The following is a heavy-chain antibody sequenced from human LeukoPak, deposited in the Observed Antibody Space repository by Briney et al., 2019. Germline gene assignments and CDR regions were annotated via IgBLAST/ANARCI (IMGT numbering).Heavy chain of an antibody. D-gene: IGHD1-26*01. CDR1: GYIFSSYW. V-gene: IGHV5-51*01. Sequence: GESLKISCKGSGYIFSSYWIGWVRQMPGKGLEWMGIIYPGDSDTRYRSSFQGQVTISADKSINTAYLQWSSLKASDTAMYYCARGWVGATRYFDYWGQGTLVTVSS. J-gene: IGHJ4*02. CDR2: IYPGDSDT. CDR3: ARGWVGATRYFDY.